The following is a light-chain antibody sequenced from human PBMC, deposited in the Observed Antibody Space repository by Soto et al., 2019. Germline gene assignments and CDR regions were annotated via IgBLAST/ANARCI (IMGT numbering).Light chain of an antibody. CDR3: QQSYSTPLT. J-gene: IGKJ1*01. V-gene: IGKV1-39*01. Sequence: DIQMTQSPSSLSASVGDRVTITCRASQSISSYLNWYQQKPGKAPKLLIYASSSLQSGVPSRFSGSGSGTDFTLTISSLQPEDFATYYCQQSYSTPLTFGKGTQVEIK. CDR1: QSISSY. CDR2: ASS.